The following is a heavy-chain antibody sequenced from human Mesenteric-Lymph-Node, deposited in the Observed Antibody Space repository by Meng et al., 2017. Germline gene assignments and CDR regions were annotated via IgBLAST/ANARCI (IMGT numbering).Heavy chain of an antibody. D-gene: IGHD2-21*01. CDR3: ASFDHIPRRNYFDY. J-gene: IGHJ4*02. CDR2: IHHSGSA. Sequence: QVQLPGSGPRLGYPSQTLSLTCTVSGGSMSSGNYYWSWIRQPPGKGLEWIGYIHHSGSAYYNPSLKSRVSISVDTSKNQFSLNLNSMTAADTAVYYCASFDHIPRRNYFDYWGQGTLVTVSS. V-gene: IGHV4-30-4*01. CDR1: GGSMSSGNYY.